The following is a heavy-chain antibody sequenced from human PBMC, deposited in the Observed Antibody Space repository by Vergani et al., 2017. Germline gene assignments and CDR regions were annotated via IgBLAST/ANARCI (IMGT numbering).Heavy chain of an antibody. Sequence: EVQLLESGGDLVQPGGSLRLSCAASGFTFNHYAMNWVRQAPGKGLEWVSGIRGSGGSTYYAGSVKGRFTISRDSSKNTLYLQMNSLSSGDTAVYYYAKAIPRRSGYDDRYYDHAMDGWCQGNTVTVSS. CDR1: GFTFNHYA. CDR2: IRGSGGST. D-gene: IGHD5-12*01. CDR3: AKAIPRRSGYDDRYYDHAMDG. J-gene: IGHJ6*02. V-gene: IGHV3-23*01.